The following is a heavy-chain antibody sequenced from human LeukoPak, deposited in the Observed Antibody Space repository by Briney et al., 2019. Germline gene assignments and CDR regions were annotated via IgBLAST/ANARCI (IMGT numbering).Heavy chain of an antibody. CDR2: TYYRSTWYN. CDR1: GDSVSSNSVT. V-gene: IGHV6-1*01. Sequence: SQTLSLTCAISGDSVSSNSVTWNWIRQSPSRGLEWLGRTYYRSTWYNDYAVSVRGRITVNPDTSKNQFSLKLSSVTAADTAVYYCARDHPPSTGDRGYFDLWGRGTLVTVSS. J-gene: IGHJ2*01. CDR3: ARDHPPSTGDRGYFDL. D-gene: IGHD7-27*01.